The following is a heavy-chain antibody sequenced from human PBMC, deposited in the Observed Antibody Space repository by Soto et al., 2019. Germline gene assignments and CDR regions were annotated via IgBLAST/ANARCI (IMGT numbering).Heavy chain of an antibody. CDR3: ARDPAVAGGIFDY. J-gene: IGHJ4*02. D-gene: IGHD6-19*01. V-gene: IGHV3-21*01. CDR2: ISSSSSYI. CDR1: GFTFSSYS. Sequence: EVQLVESGGGLVKPGGSLRLSCAASGFTFSSYSMNWVRQAPGKGLEWVSSISSSSSYIYYADSVKGRFTISRDNAKNSLYLQMNSLRAEDTAVYYCARDPAVAGGIFDYWGQGTLVTVSS.